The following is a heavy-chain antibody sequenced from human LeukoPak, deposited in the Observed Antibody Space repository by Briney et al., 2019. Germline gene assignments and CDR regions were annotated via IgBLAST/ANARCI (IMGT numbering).Heavy chain of an antibody. J-gene: IGHJ6*03. CDR1: GGSISSSSYY. V-gene: IGHV4-39*01. D-gene: IGHD3-9*01. CDR3: ARRLRYFDWLLSHYYYYMDV. CDR2: IYYSGST. Sequence: SETLSLTCTVSGGSISSSSYYWGWIRQPPGKGLEWIGSIYYSGSTYYNPSLKSRVTISVDTSKNQFSLKLSSVTAADTAVYYCARRLRYFDWLLSHYYYYMDVWGKGTTVTISS.